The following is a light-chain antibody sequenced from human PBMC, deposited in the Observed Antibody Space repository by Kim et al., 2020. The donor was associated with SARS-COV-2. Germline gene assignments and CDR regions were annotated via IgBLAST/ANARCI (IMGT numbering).Light chain of an antibody. CDR2: STS. J-gene: IGKJ4*01. CDR1: QGIRNS. V-gene: IGKV1-NL1*01. CDR3: QQYYRLPPT. Sequence: DIQMTQSPSSLSASVGDRVTITCRASQGIRNSLAWYQKKSGKAPKLLLYSTSTFQSGTPSRFSGSGSGTDYTLTISSPQPEDFATYYCQQYYRLPPTFGGGTKVDIK.